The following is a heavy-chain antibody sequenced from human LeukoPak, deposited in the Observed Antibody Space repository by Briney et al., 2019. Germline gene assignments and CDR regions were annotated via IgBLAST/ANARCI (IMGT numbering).Heavy chain of an antibody. Sequence: GVSVKVSCKASGYTFTGYYMHWVRQAPGQGLEWMGRINPNSGGTNYAQKFQGRVTMARDTSISTAYMELSRLRSDDTAVYYCAKALSPYYYGMDVWGQGTTVTVSS. J-gene: IGHJ6*02. CDR1: GYTFTGYY. V-gene: IGHV1-2*06. CDR2: INPNSGGT. CDR3: AKALSPYYYGMDV.